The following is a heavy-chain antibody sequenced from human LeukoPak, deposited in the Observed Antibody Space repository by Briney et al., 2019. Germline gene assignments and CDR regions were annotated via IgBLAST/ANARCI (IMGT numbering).Heavy chain of an antibody. J-gene: IGHJ3*02. CDR2: IYNSGST. V-gene: IGHV4-31*03. CDR1: GVSISSGGYY. CDR3: ARVRGDNWNDRDAFDI. Sequence: SETMSLTCTVSGVSISSGGYYWTWIRQHSGKGLEWIGHIYNSGSTYYNPSLKSRVTIPVDTSKNQFSLKLSSVTAADTAVYYCARVRGDNWNDRDAFDIWGQGTMVTVSS. D-gene: IGHD1-20*01.